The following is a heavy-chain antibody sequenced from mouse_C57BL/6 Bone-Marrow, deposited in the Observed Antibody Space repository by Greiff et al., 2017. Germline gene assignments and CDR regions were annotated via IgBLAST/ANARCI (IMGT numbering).Heavy chain of an antibody. CDR1: GYTFTSYG. V-gene: IGHV1-81*01. Sequence: QVQLMESGAELARPGASVKLSCKASGYTFTSYGISWVKQSTGQGLEWIGEIYPRSGNTYYNEKFKGEATLTVDKSSSTAYMELRRLTSEDSTVYFCARGLFADWGQGTLVTVSA. J-gene: IGHJ3*01. CDR3: ARGLFAD. D-gene: IGHD3-1*01. CDR2: IYPRSGNT.